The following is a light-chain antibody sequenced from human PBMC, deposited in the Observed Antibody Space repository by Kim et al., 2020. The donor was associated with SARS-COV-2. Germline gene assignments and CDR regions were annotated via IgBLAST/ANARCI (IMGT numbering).Light chain of an antibody. Sequence: SYELTQPPSVSVAPGKTARITCGGNNIGSKSVHWYQQKPGQAPVLVIYYDSDRPSGIPERFSGSNSGNTATLTISRVEAGDEADYYCQGWDRGVVFG. CDR1: NIGSKS. J-gene: IGLJ2*01. V-gene: IGLV3-21*04. CDR2: YDS. CDR3: QGWDRGVV.